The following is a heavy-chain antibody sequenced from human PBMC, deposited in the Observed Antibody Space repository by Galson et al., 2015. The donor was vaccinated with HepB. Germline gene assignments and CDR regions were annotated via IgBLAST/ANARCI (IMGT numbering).Heavy chain of an antibody. D-gene: IGHD3-16*01. CDR3: ARDYAMSTRNWFDP. V-gene: IGHV1-18*01. CDR1: GYKFSDYG. J-gene: IGHJ5*02. CDR2: IGGYNANT. Sequence: SVKVSCKASGYKFSDYGINWVRQAPGQGLEWMGWIGGYNANTNYAQNFQGRVTMTTDTSTSTVYMEVKNLRSDDTAVYYCARDYAMSTRNWFDPWGQGTLVTVSS.